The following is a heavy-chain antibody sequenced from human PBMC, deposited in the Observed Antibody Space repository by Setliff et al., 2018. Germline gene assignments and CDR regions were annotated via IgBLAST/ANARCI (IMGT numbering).Heavy chain of an antibody. D-gene: IGHD4-17*01. CDR3: ARHENDYGDYDDAFDI. Sequence: LSLTCTASGASISSYYWSWIRQPPGKGLEWIGYIYYGGTTNYNPSLKSRVTISGDRSKNQFSLKVSSVTAADTAVYYCARHENDYGDYDDAFDIWGQGTMVTVSS. CDR2: IYYGGTT. J-gene: IGHJ3*02. V-gene: IGHV4-59*08. CDR1: GASISSYY.